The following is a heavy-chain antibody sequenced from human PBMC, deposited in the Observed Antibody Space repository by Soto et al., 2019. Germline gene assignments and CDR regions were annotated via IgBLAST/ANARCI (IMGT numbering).Heavy chain of an antibody. CDR1: GFTFSSYG. Sequence: QVQLVESGGGVVQPGRSLRLSCAASGFTFSSYGMHWVRQAPGKGLEWVAVIWYDGSNKYYADSVKGRFTISRDNSKNTLYLQIDSLRAEDTAVYYCARVLGLWFGEDAFDIWGQGTMVTVSS. CDR3: ARVLGLWFGEDAFDI. J-gene: IGHJ3*02. V-gene: IGHV3-33*01. D-gene: IGHD3-10*01. CDR2: IWYDGSNK.